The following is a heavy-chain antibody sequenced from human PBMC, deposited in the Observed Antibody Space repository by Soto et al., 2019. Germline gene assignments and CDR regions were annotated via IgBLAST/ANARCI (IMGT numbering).Heavy chain of an antibody. Sequence: QVQLVQSGAEVKKPGSSVKVSCKASGGTFSSYAISWVRQAPGQGLEWMGGIIPIFGTANYAQKIQGRVTITADEPTSTAYMELSSLRSEDTAVYYCTADSSGDFWSGHWGQGTLVTVSS. CDR3: TADSSGDFWSGH. D-gene: IGHD3-3*01. V-gene: IGHV1-69*01. CDR1: GGTFSSYA. J-gene: IGHJ4*02. CDR2: IIPIFGTA.